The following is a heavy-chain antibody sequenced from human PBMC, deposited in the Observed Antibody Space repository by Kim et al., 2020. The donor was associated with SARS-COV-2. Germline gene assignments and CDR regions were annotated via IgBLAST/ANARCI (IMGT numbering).Heavy chain of an antibody. CDR2: IIPIFGTA. CDR1: GGTFSSYA. Sequence: SVKVSCKASGGTFSSYAISWVRQAPGQGLEWMGGIIPIFGTANYAQKFQGRVTITADESTSTAYMELSSLRSEDTAVYYCARDVVGAPGGVDYWGQGTLVTVSS. J-gene: IGHJ4*02. D-gene: IGHD2-15*01. V-gene: IGHV1-69*13. CDR3: ARDVVGAPGGVDY.